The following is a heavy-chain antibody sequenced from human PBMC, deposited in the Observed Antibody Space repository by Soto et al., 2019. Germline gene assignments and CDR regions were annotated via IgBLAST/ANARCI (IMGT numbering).Heavy chain of an antibody. CDR1: GGSFSCYY. CDR3: ARGRTSPGYHDYYYMDF. J-gene: IGHJ6*01. D-gene: IGHD1-7*01. CDR2: INNSGST. V-gene: IGHV4-34*01. Sequence: SETLALTCDVYGGSFSCYYWSWNRQPPGKGREWIGQINNSGSTNYNTSLKSRVTISVDTSQNQFSLKLNSVTAAGRAVYYCARGRTSPGYHDYYYMDFWGQGTTVT.